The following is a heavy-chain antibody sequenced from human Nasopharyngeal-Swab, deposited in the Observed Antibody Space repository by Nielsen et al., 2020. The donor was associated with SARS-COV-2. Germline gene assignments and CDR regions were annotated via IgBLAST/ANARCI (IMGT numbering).Heavy chain of an antibody. CDR3: ARDQYYDSSGYYYYGMDV. V-gene: IGHV3-7*01. D-gene: IGHD3-22*01. CDR2: IKQDGSEK. Sequence: GESLKISCAASGFNFSSYWMSWVRQDPGKGLEWVANIKQDGSEKYYVDSVKGRFTISRDNAKNSLYMQMNSLRAEDTAVYYCARDQYYDSSGYYYYGMDVWGQGTTVTVSS. J-gene: IGHJ6*02. CDR1: GFNFSSYW.